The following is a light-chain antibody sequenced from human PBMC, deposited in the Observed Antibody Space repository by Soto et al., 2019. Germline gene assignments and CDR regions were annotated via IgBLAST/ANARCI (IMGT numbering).Light chain of an antibody. CDR3: QQYNNWPPWT. J-gene: IGKJ1*01. Sequence: EIVMTQSPATLSVSPGERATLSCRASQRVSRNLAWYQQKPGQAPRLLIYDATTRATGIPARFSGSGSETEFTLTISSLQPEDYAIYYCQQYNNWPPWTFGQGTKVDIK. V-gene: IGKV3-15*01. CDR1: QRVSRN. CDR2: DAT.